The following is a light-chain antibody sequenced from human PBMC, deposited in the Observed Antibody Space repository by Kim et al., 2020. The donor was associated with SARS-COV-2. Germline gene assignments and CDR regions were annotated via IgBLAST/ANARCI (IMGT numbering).Light chain of an antibody. V-gene: IGKV1-33*01. CDR1: QDINNY. CDR2: DAS. Sequence: DIQMTQSPSSLSASVGDRVTITCQASQDINNYLNWYQQKPGKAPKLLIYDASNLQTGVPSRFSGSGSGTDFTFTISSLQPEDFASYYCQQYDNVPPTFGHGTKVEIK. CDR3: QQYDNVPPT. J-gene: IGKJ1*01.